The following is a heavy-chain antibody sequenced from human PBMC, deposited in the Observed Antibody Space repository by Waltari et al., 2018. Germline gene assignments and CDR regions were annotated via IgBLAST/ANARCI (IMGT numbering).Heavy chain of an antibody. J-gene: IGHJ4*02. CDR1: GFTFSVYN. CDR3: ASRSSGPTGPAINFDY. CDR2: ISSSSNTI. V-gene: IGHV3-48*01. Sequence: EVQLVESGGGLVPPGGSLRLSCAASGFTFSVYNMNWVRQAPGQGLEWMSYISSSSNTIYYADSVKGRFTISRDNAQNSLYLQMNSLRVEDTAVYFCASRSSGPTGPAINFDYWGQGTLVTVSS. D-gene: IGHD3-22*01.